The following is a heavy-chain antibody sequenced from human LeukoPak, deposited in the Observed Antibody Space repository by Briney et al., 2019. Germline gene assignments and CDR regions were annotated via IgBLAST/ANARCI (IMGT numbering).Heavy chain of an antibody. CDR2: INPNSGGT. J-gene: IGHJ4*02. D-gene: IGHD3-22*01. V-gene: IGHV1-2*02. CDR1: GYTFTGYY. Sequence: GASVKVSCKASGYTFTGYYMHWVRQAPGQGHEWMGWINPNSGGTNYAQKFQGRVTMTRDMSISTAYMEVSRLTSDDTAVYYCARATIADSSTYYIDYWGLGTLVTVSS. CDR3: ARATIADSSTYYIDY.